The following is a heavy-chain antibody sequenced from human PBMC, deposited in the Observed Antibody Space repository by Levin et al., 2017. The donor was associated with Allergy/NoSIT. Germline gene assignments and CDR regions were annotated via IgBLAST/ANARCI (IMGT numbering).Heavy chain of an antibody. Sequence: PGESLKISCAASGFTFSSYAMHWVRQAPGKGLEWVAVISYDGSNKYYADSVKGRFTISRDNSKNTLYLQMNSLRAEDTAVYYCARDLTRDDYGDYGGWFDYWGQGTLVTVSS. CDR1: GFTFSSYA. V-gene: IGHV3-30-3*01. D-gene: IGHD4-17*01. CDR2: ISYDGSNK. CDR3: ARDLTRDDYGDYGGWFDY. J-gene: IGHJ4*02.